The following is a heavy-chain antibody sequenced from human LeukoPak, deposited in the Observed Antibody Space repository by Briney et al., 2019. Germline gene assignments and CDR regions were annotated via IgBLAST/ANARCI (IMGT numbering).Heavy chain of an antibody. CDR2: IYSGGST. CDR3: ARAATAAGTFDY. D-gene: IGHD6-13*01. Sequence: GGSLRLSCAASGFTVSNNYMSWVRQAPGKGLEWVSLIYSGGSTYYADSVKGRFTISRDNSKNTVYLQMNSLRAEDTAVYYCARAATAAGTFDYWGQGTLVTVSS. J-gene: IGHJ4*02. CDR1: GFTVSNNY. V-gene: IGHV3-66*01.